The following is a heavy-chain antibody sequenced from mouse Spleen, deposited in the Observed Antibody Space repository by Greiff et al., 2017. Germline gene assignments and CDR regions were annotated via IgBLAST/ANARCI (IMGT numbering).Heavy chain of an antibody. V-gene: IGHV14-4*01. CDR2: IDPENGDT. Sequence: DVKLQESGAELVRPGASVKLSCTASGFNIKDDYMHWVKQRPEQGLEWIGWIDPENGDTEYASKFQGKATITADTSSNTAYLQLSSLTSEDTAVYYCTKGYYGSSKGYFDYWGQGTTLTVSS. CDR1: GFNIKDDY. J-gene: IGHJ2*01. D-gene: IGHD1-1*01. CDR3: TKGYYGSSKGYFDY.